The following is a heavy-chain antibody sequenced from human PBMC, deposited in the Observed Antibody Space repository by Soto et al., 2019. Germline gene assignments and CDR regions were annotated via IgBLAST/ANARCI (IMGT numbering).Heavy chain of an antibody. CDR2: INTGNGYT. CDR3: TRVNTIFLNRDSYSYDMDV. Sequence: QVQLVQSGAEVKKPGASVKVSCKASGYTFATYAIHWVRQAPGQRLEWMGWINTGNGYTEYSQNFRGRVTITRDTSASTAYMELSSLRSEDTAMYYCTRVNTIFLNRDSYSYDMDVWGQGTTVTVAS. CDR1: GYTFATYA. D-gene: IGHD3-9*01. J-gene: IGHJ6*02. V-gene: IGHV1-3*04.